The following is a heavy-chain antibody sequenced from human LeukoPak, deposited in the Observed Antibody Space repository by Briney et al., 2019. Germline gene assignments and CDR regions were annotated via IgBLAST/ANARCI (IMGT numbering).Heavy chain of an antibody. Sequence: ASVKVSCKASGYTFTIYGISWVRQAPGQGLEWIGWISAYNGNTNYAQKLQGRVTMTTDTSTSTAYMELRSLRSDDTAVYYCARDGGTPFDHGDYVSWFDPWGQGTLVTVSP. CDR2: ISAYNGNT. V-gene: IGHV1-18*01. D-gene: IGHD4-17*01. CDR1: GYTFTIYG. J-gene: IGHJ5*02. CDR3: ARDGGTPFDHGDYVSWFDP.